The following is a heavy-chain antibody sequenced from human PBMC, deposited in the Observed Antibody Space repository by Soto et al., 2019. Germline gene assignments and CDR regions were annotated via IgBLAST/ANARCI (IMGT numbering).Heavy chain of an antibody. CDR1: GFTFSSYG. J-gene: IGHJ6*03. CDR3: ARVGYSSGWYGHRRHNYYYYMDV. V-gene: IGHV3-33*01. D-gene: IGHD6-19*01. CDR2: IWYDGSNK. Sequence: GGSLRLSCAASGFTFSSYGMHWVRQAPGKGLEWVAVIWYDGSNKYYADSVKGRFTISRDNSKNTLYLQMNSRRAEDTAVYYCARVGYSSGWYGHRRHNYYYYMDVWGKGTTVTVSS.